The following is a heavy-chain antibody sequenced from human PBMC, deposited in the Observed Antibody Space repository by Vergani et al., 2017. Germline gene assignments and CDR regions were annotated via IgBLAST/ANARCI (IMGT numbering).Heavy chain of an antibody. CDR1: GGSISSSSYY. Sequence: QLQLQESGPGLVKPSETLSLTCTVSGGSISSSSYYWGWIRQPPGKGLEWIGEINHSGSTNYNPSIKSRVTISVDTSKNQFSLKLSSVTAADTAVYYCASYDSSGPGFDYWGQGTLVTVSS. V-gene: IGHV4-39*07. CDR3: ASYDSSGPGFDY. CDR2: INHSGST. D-gene: IGHD3-22*01. J-gene: IGHJ4*02.